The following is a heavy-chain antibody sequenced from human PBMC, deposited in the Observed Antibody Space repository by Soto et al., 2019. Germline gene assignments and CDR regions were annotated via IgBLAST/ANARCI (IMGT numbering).Heavy chain of an antibody. D-gene: IGHD2-2*01. J-gene: IGHJ4*02. CDR1: GFTFSTYW. V-gene: IGHV3-7*01. CDR3: ARDRGWNIVVVPASFDF. Sequence: PGGSLRLSCAASGFTFSTYWMSWVRQTPGKGLEWAANIQQDGSEKYYVDSVKGRFTISRDNAKNSLFLQMNSLRAEDTAVYYCARDRGWNIVVVPASFDFWGQGALVTVSS. CDR2: IQQDGSEK.